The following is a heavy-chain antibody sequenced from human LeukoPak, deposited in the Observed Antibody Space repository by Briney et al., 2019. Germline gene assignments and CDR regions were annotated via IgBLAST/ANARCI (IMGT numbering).Heavy chain of an antibody. V-gene: IGHV3-23*01. CDR2: ISGSGGST. CDR3: ARTQLNYYDSSGYYY. Sequence: GGSLRLSCAASGFTFSSYAMSWVRQAPGKGLEWVSAISGSGGSTYYADSVKGRFTISRDNSKNTLYLQMNSLRAEDTAVYYCARTQLNYYDSSGYYYWGQGTLVTVSS. D-gene: IGHD3-22*01. CDR1: GFTFSSYA. J-gene: IGHJ4*02.